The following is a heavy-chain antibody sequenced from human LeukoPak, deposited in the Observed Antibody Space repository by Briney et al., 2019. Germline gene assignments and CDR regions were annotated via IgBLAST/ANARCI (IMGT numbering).Heavy chain of an antibody. J-gene: IGHJ3*01. V-gene: IGHV4-34*01. CDR2: INHSGST. D-gene: IGHD1-26*01. CDR3: ARGTLVGATISAEVGH. CDR1: GFSFSSYE. Sequence: GSLRLSCAASGFSFSSYEMNWVRQAPGKGLEWIGEINHSGSTNYNPSLKSRVTISVDTSKNQFSLKLSSVTAADTAVYYCARGTLVGATISAEVGHWGQGTMVTVSS.